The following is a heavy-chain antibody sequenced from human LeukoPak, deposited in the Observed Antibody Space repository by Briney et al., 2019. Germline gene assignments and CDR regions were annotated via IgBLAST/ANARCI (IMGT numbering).Heavy chain of an antibody. CDR2: ISGSGGST. V-gene: IGHV3-23*01. J-gene: IGHJ4*02. CDR1: GFTFSSYA. CDR3: ARGGSGYSYGKIDS. Sequence: GGSLRLSCAASGFTFSSYAMSWVRQAPGKGLEWVSAISGSGGSTYYADSVKGRFTISRDNSKNTLYLQMNSLRAEDTAVYYCARGGSGYSYGKIDSWGQGILVTVSS. D-gene: IGHD5-18*01.